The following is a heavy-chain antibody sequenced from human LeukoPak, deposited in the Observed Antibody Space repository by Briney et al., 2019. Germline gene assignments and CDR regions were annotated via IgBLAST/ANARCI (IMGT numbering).Heavy chain of an antibody. Sequence: GGSLRLACAASGFTFSDYRMHWVRQAPGKGLVWVSRIDSDVSVTTYADSVKGRFTISRDNSKNTLYLQMNSLRAEDTAVYYCAKGASGSYLNYYFDYWGQGTLVTVSS. D-gene: IGHD1-26*01. CDR3: AKGASGSYLNYYFDY. CDR1: GFTFSDYR. CDR2: IDSDVSVT. V-gene: IGHV3-74*01. J-gene: IGHJ4*02.